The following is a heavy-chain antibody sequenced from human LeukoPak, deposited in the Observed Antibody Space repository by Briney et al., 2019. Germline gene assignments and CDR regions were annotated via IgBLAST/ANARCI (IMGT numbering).Heavy chain of an antibody. D-gene: IGHD6-13*01. J-gene: IGHJ3*02. CDR3: ARGGDSSSWLYDAFDI. V-gene: IGHV3-7*01. CDR2: IKQDGSEK. Sequence: GGSLRLSCAASGFTFSSYWMSWVRQAPGKGLEWVANIKQDGSEKYYVDSVKGRFTISRDNAENSLYLQMNSLRAEDTAVYYCARGGDSSSWLYDAFDIWGQGTMVTVSS. CDR1: GFTFSSYW.